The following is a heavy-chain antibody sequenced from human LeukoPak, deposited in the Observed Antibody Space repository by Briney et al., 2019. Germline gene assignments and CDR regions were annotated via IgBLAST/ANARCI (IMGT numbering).Heavy chain of an antibody. Sequence: ASVKVSCKASGYTFTGYYMHWVRQAPGQGLEWMGRINPNSGGTNYAQKFQGRVTMTRDTSISTAYMELSRLRSDDAAVYYCARVSRVCSSTSCYGYWGQGTLVTVSS. CDR1: GYTFTGYY. CDR2: INPNSGGT. V-gene: IGHV1-2*06. D-gene: IGHD2-2*01. CDR3: ARVSRVCSSTSCYGY. J-gene: IGHJ4*02.